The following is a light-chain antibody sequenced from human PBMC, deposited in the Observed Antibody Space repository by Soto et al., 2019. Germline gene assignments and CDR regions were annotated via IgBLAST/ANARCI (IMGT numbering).Light chain of an antibody. CDR1: PGIRND. J-gene: IGKJ1*01. CDR2: AAS. CDR3: LQHNDYPHT. Sequence: DIRMTQSPSSLSASVGDRVTITCRASPGIRNDLAWYQQKPGKAPKRLIYAASSLQSGVPSMFSGSGYGTDFTLTISSLQPEDFATYYCLQHNDYPHTFGQGTKVENK. V-gene: IGKV1-17*01.